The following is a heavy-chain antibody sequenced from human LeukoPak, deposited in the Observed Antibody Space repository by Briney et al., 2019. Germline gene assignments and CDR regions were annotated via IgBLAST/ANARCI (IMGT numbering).Heavy chain of an antibody. Sequence: PSETLSLTSTVSGGSINNSSYYWGWIRQPPGKGLEWIGRIYTSGSTNYNPSLKSRVTISVDTSKNQFSLKLSSVTAADTAVYYCAREGLNMVRGVIPKEAWGWFDPWGQGTLVTVSS. V-gene: IGHV4-61*02. D-gene: IGHD3-10*01. CDR2: IYTSGST. J-gene: IGHJ5*02. CDR3: AREGLNMVRGVIPKEAWGWFDP. CDR1: GGSINNSSYY.